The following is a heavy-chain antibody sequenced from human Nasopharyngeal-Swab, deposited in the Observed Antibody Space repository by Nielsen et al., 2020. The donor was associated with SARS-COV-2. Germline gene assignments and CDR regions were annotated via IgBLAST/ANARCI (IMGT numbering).Heavy chain of an antibody. V-gene: IGHV3-30*18. J-gene: IGHJ4*02. CDR1: GFTFSSYG. CDR3: AKDRGVGALDY. D-gene: IGHD1-26*01. CDR2: ISYDGSNK. Sequence: GESLKISCAASGFTFSSYGMHWVRQAPGKGLEWVAVISYDGSNKYYADSVKGRFTISRDNSKNTLYLQMNSLRAEDTAVYYCAKDRGVGALDYWGQGTLVTVSS.